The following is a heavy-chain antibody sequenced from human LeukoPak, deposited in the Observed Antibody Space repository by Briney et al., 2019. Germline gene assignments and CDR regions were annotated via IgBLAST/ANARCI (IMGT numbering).Heavy chain of an antibody. Sequence: GGSLRLSCAASGFTFSSYWMHWVRHAPGEGLVWVSRIKYDGSSTNYADSVKGRFTISRDNAKNTLYLQMNSLRAEDTAVYYCATTGSGGYYDYWGQGTLVTVSS. V-gene: IGHV3-74*01. CDR2: IKYDGSST. CDR3: ATTGSGGYYDY. D-gene: IGHD1-26*01. CDR1: GFTFSSYW. J-gene: IGHJ4*02.